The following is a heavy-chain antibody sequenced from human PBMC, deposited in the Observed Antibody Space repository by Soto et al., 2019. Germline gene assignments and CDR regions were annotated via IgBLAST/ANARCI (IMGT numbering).Heavy chain of an antibody. V-gene: IGHV1-18*01. J-gene: IGHJ4*02. CDR3: ARDIPAPIAAAGVDY. D-gene: IGHD6-13*01. Sequence: ASVKVSCKASGYTFPSYGSSWVRQAPGQGLEWLGWISAYNGNTNYAQKRPGRVTMTTDTSTSTADMELRSLRSDDTAVYYCARDIPAPIAAAGVDYWGQGTLVTVSS. CDR2: ISAYNGNT. CDR1: GYTFPSYG.